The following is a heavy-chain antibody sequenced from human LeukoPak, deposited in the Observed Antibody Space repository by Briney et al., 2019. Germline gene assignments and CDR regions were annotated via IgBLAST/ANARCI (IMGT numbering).Heavy chain of an antibody. D-gene: IGHD1-26*01. CDR3: ARELGSRPYFDY. J-gene: IGHJ4*02. V-gene: IGHV3-23*01. CDR1: GFTFSSYA. CDR2: ISGSGGST. Sequence: TGGSLRLSCAASGFTFSSYAMSWVRQAPGKGLEWVSAISGSGGSTYYADSVKGRFTTSRDNSKNTLYLQMNSLRAEDTAVYYCARELGSRPYFDYWGQGTLVTVSS.